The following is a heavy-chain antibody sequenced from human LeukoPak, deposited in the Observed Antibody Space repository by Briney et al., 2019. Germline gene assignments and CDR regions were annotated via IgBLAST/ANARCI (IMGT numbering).Heavy chain of an antibody. CDR1: GFTFSTYG. CDR2: IRYDGTHK. Sequence: GGSLRLSCAASGFTFSTYGMHWVRQAPGKGLEWVAFIRYDGTHKYYTDSVKGRFTISRDNSKNTLYLQMNSLRAEDTAVYYCARYSSSWYFDYWGQGTLVTVSS. J-gene: IGHJ4*02. CDR3: ARYSSSWYFDY. V-gene: IGHV3-30*02. D-gene: IGHD6-13*01.